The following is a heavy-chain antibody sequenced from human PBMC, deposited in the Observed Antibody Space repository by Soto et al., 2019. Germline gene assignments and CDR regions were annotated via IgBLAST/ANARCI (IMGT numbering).Heavy chain of an antibody. D-gene: IGHD3-22*01. Sequence: PSETLSLTCTVSGGSISSYYWSWIRQPPGKGLEWIGYIYYSGSTNYNPSLKSRVTISVDTPKNQFSLKLSSVTAADTAVYYCARTSEYYDSISYFDYWGQGTLVTVSS. CDR3: ARTSEYYDSISYFDY. V-gene: IGHV4-59*01. CDR2: IYYSGST. J-gene: IGHJ4*02. CDR1: GGSISSYY.